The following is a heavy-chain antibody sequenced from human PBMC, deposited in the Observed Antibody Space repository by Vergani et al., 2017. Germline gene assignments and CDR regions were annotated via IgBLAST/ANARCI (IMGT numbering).Heavy chain of an antibody. D-gene: IGHD3-16*01. CDR2: ISYDGSKT. CDR1: RSTFKTYG. CDR3: ARDVWDCSGISCFLRAGEFYYMDV. V-gene: IGHV3-33*05. J-gene: IGHJ6*03. Sequence: QGQLVESGGGIVQPGRSLTLSCVASRSTFKTYGMHWVRQAPGKGLEWVAFISYDGSKTQYADSEKGRVTISRDNSKNTVGLEMSSLRVDDTATYYCARDVWDCSGISCFLRAGEFYYMDVWGKGTTVIVSS.